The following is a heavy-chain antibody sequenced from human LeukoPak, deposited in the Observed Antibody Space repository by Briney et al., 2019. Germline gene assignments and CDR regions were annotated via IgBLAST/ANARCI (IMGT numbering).Heavy chain of an antibody. Sequence: GESMNICCKGSGYSFTTYWICWVRQMPGKGLERMGIIYPDDSDTRYSPSFQGQVTISADKSISTAYLQWSSLKASDTAMYYCARHADIVVVPAAVDYWGQGTLVTVSS. CDR3: ARHADIVVVPAAVDY. J-gene: IGHJ4*02. V-gene: IGHV5-51*01. CDR1: GYSFTTYW. CDR2: IYPDDSDT. D-gene: IGHD2-2*01.